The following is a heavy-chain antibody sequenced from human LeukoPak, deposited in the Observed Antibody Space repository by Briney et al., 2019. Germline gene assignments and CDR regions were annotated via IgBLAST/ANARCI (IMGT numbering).Heavy chain of an antibody. V-gene: IGHV3-11*04. CDR3: ARDSYSSSWWARGYFDY. J-gene: IGHJ4*02. D-gene: IGHD6-13*01. Sequence: PGGSLRLSCAASGFTVSDYYMSWIRQAPGKGLEWGSYISSSGSTIYYADSVKGRFTISRDNAKNSLYLRMNSLRAEDTAVYYCARDSYSSSWWARGYFDYWGQGTLVTVSS. CDR1: GFTVSDYY. CDR2: ISSSGSTI.